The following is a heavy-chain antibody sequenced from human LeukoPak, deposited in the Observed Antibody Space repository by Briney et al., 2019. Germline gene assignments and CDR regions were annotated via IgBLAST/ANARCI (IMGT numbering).Heavy chain of an antibody. CDR1: GGTFSSYA. CDR2: IIPIFGTA. J-gene: IGHJ5*02. D-gene: IGHD6-13*01. CDR3: ARGPYSSSWHRNWFDP. Sequence: SVKVSCKASGGTFSSYAISWVRQAPGQGLEWMGGIIPIFGTANYAQKFQGRVTITADESTSTAYMELSSLRSEDTAVYYCARGPYSSSWHRNWFDPWGQGTLVTVSS. V-gene: IGHV1-69*13.